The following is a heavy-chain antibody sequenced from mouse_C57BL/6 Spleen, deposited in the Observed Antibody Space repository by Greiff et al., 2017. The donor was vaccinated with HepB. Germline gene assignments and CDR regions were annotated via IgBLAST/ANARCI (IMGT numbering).Heavy chain of an antibody. CDR2: IYPGDGDT. CDR3: ARGRGAMDY. J-gene: IGHJ4*01. Sequence: VKLQQSGPELVKPGASVKISCKASGYAFSSSWMNWVKQRPGKGLEWIGRIYPGDGDTNYNGKFKGKATLTADKSSSTAYMQLSSLTSEDSAVYFCARGRGAMDYWGQGTSVTVSS. V-gene: IGHV1-82*01. CDR1: GYAFSSSW.